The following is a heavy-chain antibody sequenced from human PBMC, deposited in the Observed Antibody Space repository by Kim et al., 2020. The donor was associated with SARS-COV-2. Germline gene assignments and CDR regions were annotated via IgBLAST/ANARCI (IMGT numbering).Heavy chain of an antibody. J-gene: IGHJ4*02. D-gene: IGHD1-26*01. CDR1: SGSFSGYF. V-gene: IGHV4-34*01. CDR3: ARVREAVGVNNFDW. Sequence: SETLSLTCAVYSGSFSGYFWAWIRQPPGKGLDWIGETNHRGNTNYNPSLKSRVTVSVDTSKNKFSLRLSSVTAADSAVYYCARVREAVGVNNFDWGGQGT. CDR2: TNHRGNT.